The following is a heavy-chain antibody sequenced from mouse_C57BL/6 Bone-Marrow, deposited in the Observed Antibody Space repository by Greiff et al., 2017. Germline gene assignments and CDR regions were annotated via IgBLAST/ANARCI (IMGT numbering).Heavy chain of an antibody. Sequence: DVHLVESGGGLVQPGGSLSLSCAASGFTFTDYYMSWVRQPPGKALEWLGFIRNKANGYTTEYSASVKGRFTISRDNSQSILYLQMNALRAEDSATYYGARYRGYVYAMDYWGQGTSVTVSS. J-gene: IGHJ4*01. CDR3: ARYRGYVYAMDY. CDR1: GFTFTDYY. CDR2: IRNKANGYTT. V-gene: IGHV7-3*01. D-gene: IGHD2-2*01.